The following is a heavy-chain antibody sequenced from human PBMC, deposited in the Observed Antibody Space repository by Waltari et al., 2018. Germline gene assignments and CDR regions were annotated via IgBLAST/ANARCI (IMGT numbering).Heavy chain of an antibody. V-gene: IGHV4-31*03. J-gene: IGHJ3*02. CDR1: GGSISSGGYY. CDR3: ARDFWYYDSSRKGGAFDI. D-gene: IGHD3-22*01. Sequence: QVQLQESGPGLVKPSQTLSLTCTVSGGSISSGGYYWSWIRQHPGKGLEWIGYIYHSGSTYYNPSLKSRVTISVDRSKNQFSLKLSSVTAADTAVYYCARDFWYYDSSRKGGAFDIWGQGTMVTVSS. CDR2: IYHSGST.